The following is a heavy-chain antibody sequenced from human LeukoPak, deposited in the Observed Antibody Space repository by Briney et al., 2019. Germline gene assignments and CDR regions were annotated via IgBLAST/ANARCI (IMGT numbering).Heavy chain of an antibody. CDR3: ARDSGYGSGSYLAFDI. D-gene: IGHD3-10*01. V-gene: IGHV3-30*04. CDR2: ISYDGSNK. CDR1: GFTFSSYA. Sequence: GGSLRLSCAASGFTFSSYAMHWVCQAPGKGLEWVAVISYDGSNKYYADSVKGRFTISRDNSKNTLYLQMNSLRAEDTAVYYCARDSGYGSGSYLAFDIWGQGTMVTVSS. J-gene: IGHJ3*02.